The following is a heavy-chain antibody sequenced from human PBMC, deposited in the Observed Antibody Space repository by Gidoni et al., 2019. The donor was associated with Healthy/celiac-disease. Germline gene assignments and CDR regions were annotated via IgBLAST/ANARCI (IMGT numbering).Heavy chain of an antibody. J-gene: IGHJ4*02. CDR1: GFTFSSYA. CDR2: ISGSGGST. D-gene: IGHD2-21*01. V-gene: IGHV3-23*01. Sequence: EVQLLESGGGWVQPGGSLRLSGAASGFTFSSYAMSWVRQAPGKGLEWGSAISGSGGSTYYADSVKGRFTISRDNSKNTLYLQMNSLRAEDTAVYYCAKALLAYFDYWGQGTLVTVSS. CDR3: AKALLAYFDY.